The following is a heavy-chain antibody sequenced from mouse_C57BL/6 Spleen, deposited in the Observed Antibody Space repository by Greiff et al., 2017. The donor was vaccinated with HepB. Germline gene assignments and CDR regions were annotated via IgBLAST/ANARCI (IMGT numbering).Heavy chain of an antibody. CDR1: GYTFTDYY. Sequence: EVQLQQSGPELVKPGASVKISCKASGYTFTDYYMNWVKQSHGKSLEWIGDINPNNGGTSYNQKFKGKATLTVDKSSSTAYMELRSLTSEDSAVYYCARTSYYYGSRGDYWGQGTTLTVSS. CDR3: ARTSYYYGSRGDY. CDR2: INPNNGGT. J-gene: IGHJ2*01. V-gene: IGHV1-26*01. D-gene: IGHD1-1*01.